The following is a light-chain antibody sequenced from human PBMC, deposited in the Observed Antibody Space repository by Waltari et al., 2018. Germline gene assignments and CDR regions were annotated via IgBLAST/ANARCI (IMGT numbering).Light chain of an antibody. V-gene: IGLV2-14*01. J-gene: IGLJ1*01. CDR1: DSDVGAYNF. CDR3: SSYTTSNAPGV. Sequence: QSALTQPASVPGSPGQSITISCTGTDSDVGAYNFVSWYRQHPGKAPHLIIYEVSERPPGISDRFSGPKSDNTASLTSSGLQADDEAVYYCSSYTTSNAPGVFGTGTKVTVL. CDR2: EVS.